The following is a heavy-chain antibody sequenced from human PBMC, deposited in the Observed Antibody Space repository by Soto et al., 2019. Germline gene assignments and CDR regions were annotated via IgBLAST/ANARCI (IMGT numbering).Heavy chain of an antibody. CDR2: ISSSSSYI. CDR1: GFTFSSYS. J-gene: IGHJ6*03. V-gene: IGHV3-21*01. Sequence: GGSLRLSCAASGFTFSSYSMNWVRQAPGKGLEWVSSISSSSSYIYYADSVKGRFTISRDNAKNSLYLQMNSLRAEDTAVYYCAGNTYYYGSGSYFPIALDYYYYMDVWGKGTTVTVSS. CDR3: AGNTYYYGSGSYFPIALDYYYYMDV. D-gene: IGHD3-10*01.